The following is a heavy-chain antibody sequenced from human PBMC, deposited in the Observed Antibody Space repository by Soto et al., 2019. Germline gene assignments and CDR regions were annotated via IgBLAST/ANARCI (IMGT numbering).Heavy chain of an antibody. CDR1: GYSISSGYY. J-gene: IGHJ4*02. V-gene: IGHV4-38-2*01. CDR2: MFHRGST. D-gene: IGHD3-22*01. Sequence: AETLFLTCAVSGYSISSGYYWHWIRQPPGKGLEWIGSMFHRGSTYYNPSLKSRVTLSVDTSKNQFSLKLSSVTAADTAAYYCARVVHYDNNGPLGYWGQGTLVTVSS. CDR3: ARVVHYDNNGPLGY.